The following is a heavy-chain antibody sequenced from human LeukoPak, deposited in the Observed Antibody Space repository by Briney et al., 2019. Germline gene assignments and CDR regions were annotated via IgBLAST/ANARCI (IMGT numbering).Heavy chain of an antibody. Sequence: ASVKVSCKASGHTFTSYDINWVRQATGQGLEWMGWMNPNSGNTGYAQKFQGRVTMTRNTSISTAYMELSSLRSEDTAVYYCARAKYSGSYYPFDYYYYGMDVWGQGTTVTVSS. J-gene: IGHJ6*02. CDR2: MNPNSGNT. D-gene: IGHD1-26*01. CDR1: GHTFTSYD. V-gene: IGHV1-8*01. CDR3: ARAKYSGSYYPFDYYYYGMDV.